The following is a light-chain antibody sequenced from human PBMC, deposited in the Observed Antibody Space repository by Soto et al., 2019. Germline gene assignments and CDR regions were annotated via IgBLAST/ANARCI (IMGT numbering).Light chain of an antibody. CDR2: EVT. J-gene: IGLJ1*01. Sequence: ALTHPASVSGSPGQSVTISCSGSDIGNYNLVSWYQHLPGRAPKLLIFEVTMRPSGISDRFSGSKSASTASLTISGLQAEEEGDYYCASYAGSRTYVFGRGTKVTVL. CDR3: ASYAGSRTYV. CDR1: SDIGNYNL. V-gene: IGLV2-23*02.